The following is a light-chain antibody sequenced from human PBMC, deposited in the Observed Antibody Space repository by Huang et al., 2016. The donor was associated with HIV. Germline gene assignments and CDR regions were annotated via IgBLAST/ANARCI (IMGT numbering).Light chain of an antibody. V-gene: IGKV3-20*01. CDR3: QQYGSSPLT. CDR2: GAS. Sequence: EIVLTQSPGTLSLSPGERATLSGRASQSVSSSYLAWYQQKPGQAPRFLIYGASSRATGIPDRFSGSGSGTDFTLTISRLEPEDFAVYYCQQYGSSPLTFGGGTKVEIK. CDR1: QSVSSSY. J-gene: IGKJ4*01.